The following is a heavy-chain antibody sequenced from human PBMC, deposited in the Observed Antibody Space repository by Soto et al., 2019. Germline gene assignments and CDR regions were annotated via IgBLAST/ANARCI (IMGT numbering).Heavy chain of an antibody. CDR2: INPSGGST. D-gene: IGHD3-10*01. CDR1: TYTFTTYS. Sequence: GASVKVSCKASTYTFTTYSFHWVRQAPGQGLEWMGIINPSGGSTRYAQKFQGRVTLTSDTSTGTVYMELRSLRSEDTAMYYCARSRGVPHNFDNWGQGTLVTVSS. J-gene: IGHJ4*02. V-gene: IGHV1-46*01. CDR3: ARSRGVPHNFDN.